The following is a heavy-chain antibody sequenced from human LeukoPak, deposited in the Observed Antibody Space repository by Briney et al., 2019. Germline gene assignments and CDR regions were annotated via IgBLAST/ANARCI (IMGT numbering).Heavy chain of an antibody. J-gene: IGHJ4*02. CDR3: ASGIPYSYVY. D-gene: IGHD5-18*01. CDR1: GLTFRTYW. Sequence: PGGSLRLSCAASGLTFRTYWMHWVRQATGKGLVWVSRIDTNGSNTIYADSVKGRFTISRDNAKNTLYLQMNSLSAEDTAVYCCASGIPYSYVYWGQGTLVTVSS. CDR2: IDTNGSNT. V-gene: IGHV3-74*01.